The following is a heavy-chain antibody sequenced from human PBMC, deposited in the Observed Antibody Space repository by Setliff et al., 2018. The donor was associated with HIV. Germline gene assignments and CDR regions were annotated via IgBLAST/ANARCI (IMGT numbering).Heavy chain of an antibody. V-gene: IGHV3-7*03. Sequence: GGSLRLSCAAFGFTFSDYWMTWFRQAPGKGLEWAANINQDGSAKYYVDSVKGRFTISRDNAQNSLYLQMNSLRAEDTAVYYCAKDQRFDPWGQGTLVTVSS. CDR1: GFTFSDYW. J-gene: IGHJ5*02. CDR2: INQDGSAK. CDR3: AKDQRFDP.